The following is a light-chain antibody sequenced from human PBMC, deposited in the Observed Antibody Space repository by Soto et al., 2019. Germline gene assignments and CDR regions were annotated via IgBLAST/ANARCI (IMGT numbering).Light chain of an antibody. J-gene: IGKJ1*01. Sequence: EIAMTQSQATLSVSPGERATRACRASQSVSSNLAWYQQKPGQAPRLLMYGASTRATGIPDRFSGSGSGTEFTLTISSLQSEDFAVYYCQQHNNWPPWTFGQGTKVEIK. CDR2: GAS. V-gene: IGKV3-15*01. CDR3: QQHNNWPPWT. CDR1: QSVSSN.